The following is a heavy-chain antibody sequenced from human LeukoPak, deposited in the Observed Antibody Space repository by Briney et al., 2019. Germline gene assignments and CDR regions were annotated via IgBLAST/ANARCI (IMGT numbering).Heavy chain of an antibody. CDR3: ARHLGGYPSYYFDT. CDR2: IYPGDSDT. J-gene: IGHJ4*02. D-gene: IGHD3-22*01. CDR1: GDSFTNYW. Sequence: GESLKISCKGSGDSFTNYWIGWVRQMRVKGLEWMGIIYPGDSDTRYSPSFQGQVTISAAKSISTAYLQWGSLKASDTAMYYCARHLGGYPSYYFDTWGQGTLVTVSS. V-gene: IGHV5-51*01.